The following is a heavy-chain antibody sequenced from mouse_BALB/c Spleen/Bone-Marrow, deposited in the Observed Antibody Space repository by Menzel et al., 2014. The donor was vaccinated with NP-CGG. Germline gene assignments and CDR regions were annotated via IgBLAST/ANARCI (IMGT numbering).Heavy chain of an antibody. Sequence: EVKLMESGGGLVQPGGSPKLSCAASGFTFSIYTMSWVRQTPEKRLEWVAYISNGGGSTYYPDTVKGRFTISRDNAKNTLYLQMSSLKSEDTAMYYCARHKYRPYYAMDYWGQGTSVTVSS. J-gene: IGHJ4*01. D-gene: IGHD2-14*01. CDR2: ISNGGGST. CDR3: ARHKYRPYYAMDY. CDR1: GFTFSIYT. V-gene: IGHV5-12-2*01.